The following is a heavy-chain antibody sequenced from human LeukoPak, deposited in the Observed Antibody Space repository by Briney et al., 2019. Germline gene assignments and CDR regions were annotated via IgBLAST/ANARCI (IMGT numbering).Heavy chain of an antibody. D-gene: IGHD3-3*01. CDR2: INSDESST. J-gene: IGHJ4*02. V-gene: IGHV3-74*01. CDR3: ARVDDISIFGVVIG. Sequence: GGSLRLSCAASGFTFSSYWMHWVRQAPGKGLVWVSRINSDESSTSYADSVKGRFSISSDNAKNSLYLQMNSLRAEDTALYYCARVDDISIFGVVIGWGQGALVTVSS. CDR1: GFTFSSYW.